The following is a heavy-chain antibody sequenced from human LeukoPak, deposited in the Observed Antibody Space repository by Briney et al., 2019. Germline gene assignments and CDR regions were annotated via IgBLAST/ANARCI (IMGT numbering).Heavy chain of an antibody. Sequence: GGSLRLSCTASGYTFGDYAMNWVRQAPGKGLEWVGFVRSKTYGGTTEYAASVKGRFTVSRDDSQTIAYLQMNSLKTEDTAVYYCTRGSTVRGAKYYFDYWGQGTLVTVSS. J-gene: IGHJ4*02. CDR2: VRSKTYGGTT. CDR1: GYTFGDYA. CDR3: TRGSTVRGAKYYFDY. V-gene: IGHV3-49*04. D-gene: IGHD3-10*01.